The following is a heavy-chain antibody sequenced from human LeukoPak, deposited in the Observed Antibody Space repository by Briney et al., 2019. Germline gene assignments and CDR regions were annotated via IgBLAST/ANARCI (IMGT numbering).Heavy chain of an antibody. CDR1: GGSFSGYY. CDR2: INHSGGT. D-gene: IGHD3-16*01. V-gene: IGHV4-34*01. Sequence: SETLSLTCAVYGGSFSGYYWSWIRQPPGKGLEWIGEINHSGGTNYNPSLKSRVTISVDTSKNQFSLKLSSVTAADTAVYYCARRQRRGDGFDPWGQGTLVTVSS. CDR3: ARRQRRGDGFDP. J-gene: IGHJ5*02.